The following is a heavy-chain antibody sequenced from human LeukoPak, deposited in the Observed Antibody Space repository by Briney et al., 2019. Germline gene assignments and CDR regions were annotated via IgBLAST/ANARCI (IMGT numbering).Heavy chain of an antibody. CDR3: AKDRDGDYGRY. CDR2: ISGSGGST. CDR1: GFTFSSYA. D-gene: IGHD4-17*01. Sequence: GGSLRLSCAASGFTFSSYAMSWVRQAPGKGLEWVSAISGSGGSTYYADSVKGRFTISRDNSKNTLYLQMNSLRAENTAVYYCAKDRDGDYGRYWGQGTLVTVSS. V-gene: IGHV3-23*01. J-gene: IGHJ4*02.